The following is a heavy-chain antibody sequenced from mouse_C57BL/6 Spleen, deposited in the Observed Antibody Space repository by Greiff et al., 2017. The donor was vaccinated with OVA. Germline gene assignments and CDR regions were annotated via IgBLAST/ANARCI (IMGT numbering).Heavy chain of an antibody. CDR2: IYPGSGNT. CDR3: VHGHYLKGLGD. CDR1: GYTFTDYY. D-gene: IGHD5-5*01. Sequence: QVQLQQSGAELVRPGASVKLSCKASGYTFTDYYIHWVKQRPGQGLEWIARIYPGSGNTYYNEKFKGKATLTAEKSSSTAYMQLSSLTSEDAAVYFGVHGHYLKGLGDWGQGTTLTVSS. V-gene: IGHV1-76*01. J-gene: IGHJ2*01.